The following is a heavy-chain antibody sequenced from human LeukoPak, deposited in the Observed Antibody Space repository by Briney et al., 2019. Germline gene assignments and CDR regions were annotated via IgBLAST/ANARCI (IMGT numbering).Heavy chain of an antibody. CDR2: IIGDGTRT. Sequence: GGSLRLSCAASGSSFSYYWMHWVRQGSGKGPVWVSRIIGDGTRTDYADSVKGRFTISRDNAKSTLYLQMNSLTVEDTAVYYCLRVDDTNGHNWFDPWGQGTLVTVSS. D-gene: IGHD2-8*01. CDR1: GSSFSYYW. J-gene: IGHJ5*02. V-gene: IGHV3-74*01. CDR3: LRVDDTNGHNWFDP.